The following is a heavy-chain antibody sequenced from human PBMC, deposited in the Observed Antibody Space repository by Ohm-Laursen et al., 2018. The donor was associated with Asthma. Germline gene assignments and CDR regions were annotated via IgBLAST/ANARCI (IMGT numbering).Heavy chain of an antibody. D-gene: IGHD6-6*01. CDR2: IKPDGSQT. CDR3: AKDFVLLGY. Sequence: SLRLSCTASGFTFSGSWMIWVRQAPGKGLQWLAFIKPDGSQTYYADSMEGRFSISRDNSKNSLYLQMSSLRAEDTAVYYCAKDFVLLGYWGQGTLVTVSS. V-gene: IGHV3-7*03. J-gene: IGHJ4*02. CDR1: GFTFSGSW.